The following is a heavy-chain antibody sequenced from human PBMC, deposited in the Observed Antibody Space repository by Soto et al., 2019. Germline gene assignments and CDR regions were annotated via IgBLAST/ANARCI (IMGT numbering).Heavy chain of an antibody. CDR2: IYPSDSDT. J-gene: IGHJ4*02. CDR1: GYNFAGYW. D-gene: IGHD1-1*01. V-gene: IGHV5-51*01. Sequence: VESLKISCKGSGYNFAGYWIAWVRQMPGKGLELMGIIYPSDSDTRYRPSFQGQVTISADKSISSAYLQWSSLRASDTAMYYCARGGVSTGTFDFWGQGTPVTVSS. CDR3: ARGGVSTGTFDF.